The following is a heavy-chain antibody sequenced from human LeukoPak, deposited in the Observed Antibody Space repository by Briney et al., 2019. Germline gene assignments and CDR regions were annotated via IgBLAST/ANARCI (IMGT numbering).Heavy chain of an antibody. D-gene: IGHD3-3*02. J-gene: IGHJ6*03. CDR3: ASGRTIFYYYMDV. V-gene: IGHV1-2*02. CDR2: IKPNSGDT. CDR1: GYTFTGYY. Sequence: ASVKVSCKASGYTFTGYYLHWVRQAPGQGLEWMGWIKPNSGDTNYAQKFQGRVTMTRDRSISTVYMELSRLRSDDTAVYFCASGRTIFYYYMDVWGKGTTVTVSS.